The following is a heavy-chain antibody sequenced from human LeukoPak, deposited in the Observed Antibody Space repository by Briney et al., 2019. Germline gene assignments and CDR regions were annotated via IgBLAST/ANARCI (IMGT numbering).Heavy chain of an antibody. CDR1: GYTFTSYG. CDR2: ISAYNGNT. Sequence: ASVKVSCKASGYTFTSYGISWVRQAPEQGLEWMGWISAYNGNTNYAQKLQGRVTMTTDTSTSTAYMELRSLRSDDTAVYYCARDRWFGELLSIRTNDYWGQGTLVTVSS. V-gene: IGHV1-18*01. J-gene: IGHJ4*02. D-gene: IGHD3-10*01. CDR3: ARDRWFGELLSIRTNDY.